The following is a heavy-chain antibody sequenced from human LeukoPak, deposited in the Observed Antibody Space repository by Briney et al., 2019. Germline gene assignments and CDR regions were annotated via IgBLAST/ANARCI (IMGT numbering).Heavy chain of an antibody. CDR1: GFTFSSYA. CDR3: AKGIGSSGYYQYYFDY. Sequence: PGGSLRLSCAVSGFTFSSYAMSWVRQAPGKGLEWVSAISGSGGSTYYADSVKGRFTISRDNSKNTLYLQMNSLRAEDTAVYYCAKGIGSSGYYQYYFDYWGQGTLVTVSS. CDR2: ISGSGGST. D-gene: IGHD3-22*01. J-gene: IGHJ4*02. V-gene: IGHV3-23*01.